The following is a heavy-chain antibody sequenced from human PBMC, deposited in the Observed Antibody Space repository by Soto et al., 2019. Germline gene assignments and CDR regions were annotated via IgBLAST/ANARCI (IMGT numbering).Heavy chain of an antibody. D-gene: IGHD3-22*01. CDR2: ISAYSGNT. CDR1: GYTFSSYG. CDR3: ARDFYQSSGYCDY. J-gene: IGHJ4*02. Sequence: QVQLVQSGAEVKKPGASVKVSCKAYGYTFSSYGLSWVRQAPGQGLEWMGWISAYSGNTVYTQRFKGRRTMATDTSTGTAYMELRSLRSDDPAVYYCARDFYQSSGYCDYWGQGTLVTVSS. V-gene: IGHV1-18*01.